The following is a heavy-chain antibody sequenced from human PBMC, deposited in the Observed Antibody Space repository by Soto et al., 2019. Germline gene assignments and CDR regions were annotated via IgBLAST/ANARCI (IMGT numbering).Heavy chain of an antibody. CDR2: ISSSGSTI. V-gene: IGHV3-11*01. CDR1: GFTFSDYY. J-gene: IGHJ3*02. Sequence: GGSLRLSCADSGFTFSDYYMSWIRQAPGKGLEWVSYISSSGSTIYYADSVKGRFTISRDNAKNSLYLQMNSLRAEDTAVYYCARTDSSGMRAFDIWGQGTMVTVSS. CDR3: ARTDSSGMRAFDI. D-gene: IGHD3-22*01.